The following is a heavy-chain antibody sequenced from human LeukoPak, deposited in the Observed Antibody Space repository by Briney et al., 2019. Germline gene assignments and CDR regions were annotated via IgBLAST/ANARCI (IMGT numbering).Heavy chain of an antibody. CDR1: GGSISSSSYY. D-gene: IGHD5-24*01. CDR3: ARASGEMATIWGY. V-gene: IGHV4-39*07. CDR2: IYYSGST. Sequence: SETLSLTCTVSGGSISSSSYYWGWIRQPPGKGLEWIGSIYYSGSTYYNPSLKSRVTISVDTSKNQFSLKLSSVTAADTAVYYCARASGEMATIWGYWGQGTLVTVSS. J-gene: IGHJ4*02.